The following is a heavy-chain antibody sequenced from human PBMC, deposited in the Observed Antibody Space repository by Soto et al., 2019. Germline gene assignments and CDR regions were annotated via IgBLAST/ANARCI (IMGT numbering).Heavy chain of an antibody. CDR1: GGTFYTYT. CDR2: ITPIYPTT. Sequence: ASVKVSCKASGGTFYTYTFSWVRQAPGQGLEWMGSITPIYPTTNYAEKFQGRLTVTADGSTNTAYMELNSLTSEDTAVYYCARIPRYSFPTSDDLDSWGQGTLVTVSS. V-gene: IGHV1-69*13. D-gene: IGHD5-18*01. J-gene: IGHJ4*02. CDR3: ARIPRYSFPTSDDLDS.